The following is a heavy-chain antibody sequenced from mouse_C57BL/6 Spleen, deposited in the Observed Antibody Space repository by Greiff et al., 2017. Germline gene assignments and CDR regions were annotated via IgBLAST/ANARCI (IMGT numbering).Heavy chain of an antibody. CDR2: INYDGSST. CDR1: GFTFSDYY. D-gene: IGHD2-2*01. V-gene: IGHV5-16*01. J-gene: IGHJ1*03. Sequence: EVKVVESEGGLVQPGSSMKLSCTASGFTFSDYYMAWVRQVPEKGLEWVANINYDGSSTYYLDSLKSRFIISRDNAKNILYLQMSSLKSEDTATYYCAREGLRRNWYFDVWGTGTTVTVSS. CDR3: AREGLRRNWYFDV.